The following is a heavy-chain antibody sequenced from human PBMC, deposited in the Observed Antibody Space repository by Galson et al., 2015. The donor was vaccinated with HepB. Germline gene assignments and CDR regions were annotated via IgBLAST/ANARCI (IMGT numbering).Heavy chain of an antibody. J-gene: IGHJ6*02. D-gene: IGHD6-13*01. Sequence: VKVSCKVSGYTLTELSMHWVRQAPGKGLEWMGGFDPEDGETIYAQKFQGRVTMTEDTSTDTAYMELSSLRSEDTAVYYCATQAAADYYYGMDVWGQGTTVTVSS. CDR1: GYTLTELS. CDR2: FDPEDGET. V-gene: IGHV1-24*01. CDR3: ATQAAADYYYGMDV.